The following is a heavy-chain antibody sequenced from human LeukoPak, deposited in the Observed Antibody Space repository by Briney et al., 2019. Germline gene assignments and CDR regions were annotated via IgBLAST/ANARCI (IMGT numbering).Heavy chain of an antibody. CDR2: INSDGSNK. D-gene: IGHD6-13*01. Sequence: GGSLRLSCAASGCTFSSYWMHWVRQVPGKGLVWVSRINSDGSNKRYADSVKGRFTISRDNAKNSLYLQMNSLRDEDTAVYYCARAAYNSSPDYWGQGTLGTVSS. V-gene: IGHV3-74*01. J-gene: IGHJ4*02. CDR1: GCTFSSYW. CDR3: ARAAYNSSPDY.